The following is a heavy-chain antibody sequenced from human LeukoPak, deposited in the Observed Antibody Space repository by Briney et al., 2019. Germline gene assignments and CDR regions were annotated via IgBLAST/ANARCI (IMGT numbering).Heavy chain of an antibody. CDR1: GFTFSSYG. J-gene: IGHJ6*04. V-gene: IGHV3-33*01. CDR2: IWYDGSNK. Sequence: PGGSLRLSCAASGFTFSSYGMHWVRQAPGKGLEWVAVIWYDGSNKYYADSVKGRFTISRDNSKKTLYLQMNSLRAEDTAVYYCSSTTRYYYYYGMDVWGKGTTVTVSS. D-gene: IGHD2-2*01. CDR3: SSTTRYYYYYGMDV.